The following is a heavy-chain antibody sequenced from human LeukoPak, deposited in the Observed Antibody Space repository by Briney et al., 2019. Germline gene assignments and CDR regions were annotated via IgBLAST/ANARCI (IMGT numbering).Heavy chain of an antibody. Sequence: SETLSLTCAVYGGSFSGYYWSWIRQPPGKGLEWIGEINHSGSTNYNPSLKSRVTISVDTSKNQFSLKLSSVTAADTAVYYCARGARSMVRGVMAYYYGMDVWGQGTLVTVSS. J-gene: IGHJ6*02. CDR3: ARGARSMVRGVMAYYYGMDV. CDR1: GGSFSGYY. V-gene: IGHV4-34*01. D-gene: IGHD3-10*01. CDR2: INHSGST.